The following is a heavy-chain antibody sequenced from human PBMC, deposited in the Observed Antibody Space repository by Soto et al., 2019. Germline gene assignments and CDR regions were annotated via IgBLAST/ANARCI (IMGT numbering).Heavy chain of an antibody. Sequence: QVQLQESGPGLVKPSQTLSLTCTVSGGSISTGGYYWTWIRQHPGKGLEWIGHIYYRGSTYYNPSLKSRVTIAGDTSKNQFSLKLSCVTAADAAVYYCARGLSVTLFGNWGQGTLVTVSS. D-gene: IGHD4-17*01. V-gene: IGHV4-31*03. CDR1: GGSISTGGYY. CDR3: ARGLSVTLFGN. J-gene: IGHJ4*02. CDR2: IYYRGST.